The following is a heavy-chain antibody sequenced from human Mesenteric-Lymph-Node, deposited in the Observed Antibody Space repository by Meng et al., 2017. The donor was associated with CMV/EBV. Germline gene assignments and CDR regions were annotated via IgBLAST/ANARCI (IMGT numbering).Heavy chain of an antibody. CDR2: TYAGGDT. CDR1: GGSISTYY. D-gene: IGHD4-23*01. CDR3: AGSTVVNVGWY. V-gene: IGHV3-66*02. Sequence: GGSLRLSCAVSGGSISTYYWSWIRQAPGKGLEWVSITYAGGDTYYADSLKGRFTISRDSSKNTLYLQMNNLITEDTAVYHCAGSTVVNVGWYWGWGSLVTVSS. J-gene: IGHJ4*02.